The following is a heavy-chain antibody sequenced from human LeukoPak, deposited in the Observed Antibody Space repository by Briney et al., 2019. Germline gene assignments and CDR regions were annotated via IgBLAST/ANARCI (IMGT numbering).Heavy chain of an antibody. CDR2: ISDSGGTT. V-gene: IGHV3-23*01. Sequence: GGSLRLSCAASGFTFSNSAMSWVRQAPGKGLEWVAGISDSGGTTNYADSVKGRFIVYRDNSKNTLYLQMNSLRAEDTAVYYCASRLTTGYWGQGTLVTVSS. J-gene: IGHJ4*02. D-gene: IGHD4-17*01. CDR1: GFTFSNSA. CDR3: ASRLTTGY.